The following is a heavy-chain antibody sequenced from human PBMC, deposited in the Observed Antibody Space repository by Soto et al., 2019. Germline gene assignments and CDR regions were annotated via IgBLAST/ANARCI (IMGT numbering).Heavy chain of an antibody. Sequence: QVQLQQWGAGLLKPSETLSLTCAVYGGSFSGYYWSWIRQPPGKGLEWIGEINHSGSTNYNPALKNRAPXSXDSXKNQFSRKLSSVTAADTAVYYCARVTGRYYYGMDVWGQGTTVTVSS. CDR1: GGSFSGYY. J-gene: IGHJ6*02. V-gene: IGHV4-34*01. CDR2: INHSGST. CDR3: ARVTGRYYYGMDV.